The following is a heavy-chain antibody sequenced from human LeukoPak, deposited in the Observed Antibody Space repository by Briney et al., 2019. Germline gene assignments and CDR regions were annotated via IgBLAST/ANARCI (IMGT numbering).Heavy chain of an antibody. J-gene: IGHJ5*02. V-gene: IGHV1-69*13. CDR3: ARAGSRWGYSSNWFDP. Sequence: VKVTCKASGGTFSSYAISWVRQAPGQGLEWMGGIIPIFGTANYAQKFQGRVTITADESTSTAYMELSSLRSEDTAVYYCARAGSRWGYSSNWFDPWGQGTLVTVSS. CDR1: GGTFSSYA. D-gene: IGHD6-13*01. CDR2: IIPIFGTA.